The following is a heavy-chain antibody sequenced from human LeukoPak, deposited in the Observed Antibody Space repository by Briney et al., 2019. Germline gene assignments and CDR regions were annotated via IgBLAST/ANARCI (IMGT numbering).Heavy chain of an antibody. Sequence: PSETLSLTCTVSGGSISSGGYSWSWIRQHPGKGLEWIGYIYYSGSTYYNPSLKSRVTISVDTSKNQFSLKLSSVTAADAAVYYCARDSEGYGRIDPWGQGILVTVSS. CDR2: IYYSGST. V-gene: IGHV4-31*03. CDR1: GGSISSGGYS. D-gene: IGHD4-17*01. CDR3: ARDSEGYGRIDP. J-gene: IGHJ5*02.